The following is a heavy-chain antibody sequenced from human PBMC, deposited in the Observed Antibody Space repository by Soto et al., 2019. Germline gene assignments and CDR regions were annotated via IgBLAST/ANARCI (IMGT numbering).Heavy chain of an antibody. D-gene: IGHD6-13*01. CDR1: GYTFTGYY. J-gene: IGHJ5*02. CDR3: ARLGGESSYPSPTS. CDR2: INPNSGGT. Sequence: ASVKVSCKASGYTFTGYYMHWVRQAPGQGLEWMGWINPNSGGTNYAQKFQGWVTMTRDTSISTAYMELSRLRSDDTAVYYCARLGGESSYPSPTSWGQGTLVTVSS. V-gene: IGHV1-2*04.